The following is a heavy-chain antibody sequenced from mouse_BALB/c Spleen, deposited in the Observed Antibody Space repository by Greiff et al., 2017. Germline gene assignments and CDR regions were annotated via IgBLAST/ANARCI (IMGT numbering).Heavy chain of an antibody. Sequence: DVKLQESGPGLVKPSQSLSLTCTVTGYSITSDYAWNWIRQFPGNKLEWMGYISYSGSASYNPSLKSRISITRDTSKNQFFLQLNSVTTEDTATYYCAGWLLRGFAYWGQGTLVTVSA. CDR3: AGWLLRGFAY. CDR2: ISYSGSA. V-gene: IGHV3-2*02. D-gene: IGHD2-3*01. CDR1: GYSITSDYA. J-gene: IGHJ3*01.